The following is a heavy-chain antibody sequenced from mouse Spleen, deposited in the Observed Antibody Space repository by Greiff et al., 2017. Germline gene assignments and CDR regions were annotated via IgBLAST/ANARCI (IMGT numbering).Heavy chain of an antibody. CDR3: ARPITTVDAMDY. V-gene: IGHV1-19*01. CDR2: INPYNGGT. CDR1: GYTFTDYY. J-gene: IGHJ4*01. Sequence: EVQLQQSGPVLVKPGASVKMSCKASGYTFTDYYMNWVKQSHGKSLEWIGVINPYNGGTSYNQKFKGKATLTVDKSSSTAYMELNSLTSEDSAVYYCARPITTVDAMDYWGQGTSVTVSS. D-gene: IGHD1-1*01.